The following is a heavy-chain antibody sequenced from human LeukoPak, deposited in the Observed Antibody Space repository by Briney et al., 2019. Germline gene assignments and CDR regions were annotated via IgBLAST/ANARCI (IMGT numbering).Heavy chain of an antibody. D-gene: IGHD2-15*01. Sequence: SETLSLTCTVSGGSISDYYWSWIRQPAGKGLEWIGHIYSSGSTYYNPSLKSRVTMSVDMSKNQFSLKLSSVTAADTAVYYCARDFPHGSGRYFYEGMGVWGQGTTVTVSS. V-gene: IGHV4-4*07. J-gene: IGHJ6*02. CDR1: GGSISDYY. CDR2: IYSSGST. CDR3: ARDFPHGSGRYFYEGMGV.